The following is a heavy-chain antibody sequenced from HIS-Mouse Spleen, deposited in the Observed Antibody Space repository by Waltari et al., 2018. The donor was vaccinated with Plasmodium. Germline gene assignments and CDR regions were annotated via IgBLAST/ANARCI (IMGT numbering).Heavy chain of an antibody. Sequence: QVQLQESGPGLGKPSETLSLTCTVPGYSISSGYHWGWIRPPPGKGLEWIGSIYHSGSTYYNPSLKSRVTISVDTSKNQFSLKLSSVTAADTAVYYCARSLGIASSYWYFDLWGRGTLVTVSS. J-gene: IGHJ2*01. CDR1: GYSISSGYH. D-gene: IGHD2-15*01. CDR3: ARSLGIASSYWYFDL. CDR2: IYHSGST. V-gene: IGHV4-38-2*02.